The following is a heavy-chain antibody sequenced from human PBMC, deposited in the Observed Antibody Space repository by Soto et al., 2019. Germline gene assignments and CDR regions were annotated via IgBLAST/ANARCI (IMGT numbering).Heavy chain of an antibody. V-gene: IGHV4-59*12. J-gene: IGHJ5*02. Sequence: SESLSLTCTVSGDSINNYYWNWFRQPPGKGLEWIVYYYYSGSTNYNPSLKSRVTISVDKSKSQFSLTLSFVTAADTAVYYCARDSLTGNYFDPWGQGTLVTVS. CDR2: YYYSGST. D-gene: IGHD1-7*01. CDR1: GDSINNYY. CDR3: ARDSLTGNYFDP.